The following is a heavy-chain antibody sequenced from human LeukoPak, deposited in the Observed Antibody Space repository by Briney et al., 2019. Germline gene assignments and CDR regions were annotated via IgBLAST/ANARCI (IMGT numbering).Heavy chain of an antibody. V-gene: IGHV4-34*01. CDR2: INHSGST. J-gene: IGHJ6*03. CDR1: GGSFGGYY. Sequence: SETLSLTCAVYGGSFGGYYWSWIRQPPGKGLEWIGEINHSGSTNYNPTLKSRVTISVDTSKNQFSLKLSSVTAADTAVYYCARVYSYMDVWGKGTTVTVSS. CDR3: ARVYSYMDV. D-gene: IGHD2-21*01.